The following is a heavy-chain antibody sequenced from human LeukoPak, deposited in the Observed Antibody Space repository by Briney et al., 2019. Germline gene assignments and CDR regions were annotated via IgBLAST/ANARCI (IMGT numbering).Heavy chain of an antibody. CDR3: ARELPDILTGYYRY. CDR2: ISAYNGNT. D-gene: IGHD3-9*01. CDR1: GYTFTSCG. V-gene: IGHV1-18*01. J-gene: IGHJ4*02. Sequence: ASVKVSCKASGYTFTSCGISWVRQAPGRGLEWMGWISAYNGNTNYAQKLQGRVTMTTDTSTSTAYMELRSLRSDDTAVYYCARELPDILTGYYRYWGQGTLVTVSS.